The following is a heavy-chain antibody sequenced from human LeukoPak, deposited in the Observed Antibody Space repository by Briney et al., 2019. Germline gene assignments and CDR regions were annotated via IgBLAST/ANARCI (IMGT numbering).Heavy chain of an antibody. V-gene: IGHV3-30-3*01. CDR2: ISYDGSNK. D-gene: IGHD6-13*01. Sequence: GGSLRLSCAASGFTFSSYAMHWVRQAPGKGLEWVAVISYDGSNKYYADSVKGRFTISRDNSKNTLYLQMNSLRAEDTAVYYCAKDRYSSSWYLGFDYWGQGTLVTVSS. J-gene: IGHJ4*02. CDR1: GFTFSSYA. CDR3: AKDRYSSSWYLGFDY.